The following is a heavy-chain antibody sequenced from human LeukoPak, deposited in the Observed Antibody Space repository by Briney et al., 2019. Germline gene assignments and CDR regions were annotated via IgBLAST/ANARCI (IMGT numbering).Heavy chain of an antibody. CDR1: GGSISSYY. J-gene: IGHJ5*02. D-gene: IGHD3-3*01. CDR3: ARVGYDFWSGYPNWFDP. Sequence: SGTLSLTCTVSGGSISSYYWSWIRHPPRKGLEWIGDIYYSGSTNYNPSLKSLGTISVDTSKNQFSLKLRSLTAADTAVYYCARVGYDFWSGYPNWFDPWGQGTLVTVSS. CDR2: IYYSGST. V-gene: IGHV4-59*01.